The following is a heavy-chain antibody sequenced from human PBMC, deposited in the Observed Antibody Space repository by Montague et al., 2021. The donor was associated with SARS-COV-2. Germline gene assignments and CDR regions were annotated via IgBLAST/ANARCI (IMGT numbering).Heavy chain of an antibody. CDR2: IYWDDDK. Sequence: PALVKPTQTLTLTCTFSGFSLSTSGVGVGWIRQPPGKALEWLALIYWDDDKRYSPSLKSRLTITKDTSKNQVVLTMANMDPVDTATYYCAHRRGLLLSDAFDIGGQGTMVTVSS. CDR1: GFSLSTSGVG. D-gene: IGHD1-26*01. CDR3: AHRRGLLLSDAFDI. V-gene: IGHV2-5*02. J-gene: IGHJ3*02.